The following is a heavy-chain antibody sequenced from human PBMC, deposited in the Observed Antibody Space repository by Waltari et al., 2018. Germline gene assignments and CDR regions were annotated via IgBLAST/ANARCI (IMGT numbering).Heavy chain of an antibody. CDR3: ARLPSASGSFRWFDP. CDR2: INYSGFT. V-gene: IGHV4-31*03. J-gene: IGHJ5*02. D-gene: IGHD3-10*01. CDR1: GGSISSGSNK. Sequence: QLHLQASGPGLVKSSQTLSVTCTVSGGSISSGSNKWSWNRQHAEKGLGWIGYINYSGFTKYTPSLQSRVIISVDTSQNQFSLQLSSVTAADTAVYFCARLPSASGSFRWFDPWGLGALVTVSS.